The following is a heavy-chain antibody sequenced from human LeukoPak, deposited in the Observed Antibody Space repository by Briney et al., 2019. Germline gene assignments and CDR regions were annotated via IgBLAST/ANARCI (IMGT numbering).Heavy chain of an antibody. J-gene: IGHJ4*02. Sequence: SETLSLTCTISGGSIGGDHWSWIRQAPGEGLEWIGYISYTGSTSYNPSLRSRVTISLNTPENQFSLRLTSVTAADTAVYYCARAVTGTSLVDFWGQGTLVAVSS. V-gene: IGHV4-59*08. D-gene: IGHD6-19*01. CDR1: GGSIGGDH. CDR3: ARAVTGTSLVDF. CDR2: ISYTGST.